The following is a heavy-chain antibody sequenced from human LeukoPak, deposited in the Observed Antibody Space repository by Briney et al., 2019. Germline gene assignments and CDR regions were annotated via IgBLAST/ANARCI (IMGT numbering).Heavy chain of an antibody. CDR1: GFSFSNYA. Sequence: GGSLRLSCAASGFSFSNYAMNWVRQAPGKGLEWVSTLSGSGVSTYYADSVRGRFTISRDNSKNTLYLQMSSLRAEDTAVYYCAKAASYSLYYFDYWGQGTLVTVSS. CDR3: AKAASYSLYYFDY. D-gene: IGHD4-11*01. J-gene: IGHJ4*02. V-gene: IGHV3-23*01. CDR2: LSGSGVST.